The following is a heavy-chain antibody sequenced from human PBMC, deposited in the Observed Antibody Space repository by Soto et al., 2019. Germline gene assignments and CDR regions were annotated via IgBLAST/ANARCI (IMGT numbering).Heavy chain of an antibody. J-gene: IGHJ5*02. D-gene: IGHD6-13*01. CDR3: ARESPIAAAGWAARLSGVNWFDP. Sequence: GASVKVSCKASGGTFSSYAISWVRQAPGQGLEWMGGIIPIFGTANYAQKFQGRVTITADESTSTAYMELSSLRSEDTAVYYCARESPIAAAGWAARLSGVNWFDPWGQGTLVTVSS. CDR2: IIPIFGTA. CDR1: GGTFSSYA. V-gene: IGHV1-69*13.